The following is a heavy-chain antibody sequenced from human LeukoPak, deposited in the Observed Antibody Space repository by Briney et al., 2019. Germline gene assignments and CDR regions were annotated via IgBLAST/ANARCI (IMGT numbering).Heavy chain of an antibody. V-gene: IGHV4-59*11. J-gene: IGHJ4*02. D-gene: IGHD6-19*01. Sequence: SETLSLTCTVSGGSISSHYWSCIRHPPGKGLEWIGYIYYSGSTNYNPSLKSRVTISVDTSKNQFSLKLSSVTAADTAVYYCARDNGWYFDYWGQGTLVTVSS. CDR2: IYYSGST. CDR3: ARDNGWYFDY. CDR1: GGSISSHY.